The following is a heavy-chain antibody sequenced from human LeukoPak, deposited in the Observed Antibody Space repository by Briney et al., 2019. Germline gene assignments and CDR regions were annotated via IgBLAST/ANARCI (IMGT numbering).Heavy chain of an antibody. CDR3: ARETYYDFWSGYPRVYFDY. V-gene: IGHV3-30-3*01. D-gene: IGHD3-3*01. CDR2: ISYDGSNK. CDR1: GFTFSSYA. Sequence: GGSLRLSCAAPGFTFSSYAMHWVRQAPGKGLEWVAVISYDGSNKYYADSVKGRFTISRDNSKNTLYLQMNSLRAEDTAVYYCARETYYDFWSGYPRVYFDYWGQGTLVTVSS. J-gene: IGHJ4*02.